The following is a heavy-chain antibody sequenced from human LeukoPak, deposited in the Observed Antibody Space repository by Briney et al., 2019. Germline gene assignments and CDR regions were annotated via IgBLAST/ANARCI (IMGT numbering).Heavy chain of an antibody. CDR1: GFTVSSNS. J-gene: IGHJ4*02. Sequence: GGSLRLSCTVSGFTVSSNSMSWVRQAPGKGLEWVAFIRYDGSNKYYADSVKGRFTISRDNSKNTLYLQMNSLRAEDTAVYYCAKGLGWYYFDYWGQGTLSPSPQ. CDR2: IRYDGSNK. CDR3: AKGLGWYYFDY. V-gene: IGHV3-30*02. D-gene: IGHD6-19*01.